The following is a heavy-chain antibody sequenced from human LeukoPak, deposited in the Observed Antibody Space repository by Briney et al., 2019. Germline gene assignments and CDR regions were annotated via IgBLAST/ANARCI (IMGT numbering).Heavy chain of an antibody. CDR2: ISYDGSNK. J-gene: IGHJ4*02. Sequence: SGGSLRLSCAASGFTFSSYGMHWVCQAPGKGLEWVAVISYDGSNKYYADSVKGRFTISRDNSKNTLYLQMNSLSAEDTAVYYCAKESATPRYCSGGSCYGGVGLFDYWGQGTLVTVSS. D-gene: IGHD2-15*01. V-gene: IGHV3-30*18. CDR1: GFTFSSYG. CDR3: AKESATPRYCSGGSCYGGVGLFDY.